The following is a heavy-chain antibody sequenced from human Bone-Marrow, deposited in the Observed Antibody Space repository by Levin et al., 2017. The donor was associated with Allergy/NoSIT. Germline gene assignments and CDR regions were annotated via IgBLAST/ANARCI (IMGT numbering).Heavy chain of an antibody. V-gene: IGHV3-30*18. J-gene: IGHJ6*02. D-gene: IGHD3-10*01. CDR1: GFTFNYYG. Sequence: TGGSLRLSCAGTGFTFNYYGMHWVRQAPGKGLEWLAVISYDGSHENYADSVKGRFTISRDNSKDTLYLQINSLRPEDTAAYYCAKDHSAEVYYGLDVWGQGTTVTVSS. CDR3: AKDHSAEVYYGLDV. CDR2: ISYDGSHE.